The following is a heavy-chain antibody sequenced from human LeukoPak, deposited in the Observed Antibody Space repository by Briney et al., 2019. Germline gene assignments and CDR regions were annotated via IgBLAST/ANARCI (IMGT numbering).Heavy chain of an antibody. CDR2: ISGSGGST. D-gene: IGHD3-22*01. CDR1: GFTFSSYA. V-gene: IGHV3-23*01. Sequence: PGRSLRLSCAASGFTFSSYAMSWVRQAPGKGLEWVSAISGSGGSTYYADSVKGRFTISRDNSKNTLYLQMNSLRAEDTAVYYCAKSPMIVEEPIDYWGQGTLVTVSS. J-gene: IGHJ4*02. CDR3: AKSPMIVEEPIDY.